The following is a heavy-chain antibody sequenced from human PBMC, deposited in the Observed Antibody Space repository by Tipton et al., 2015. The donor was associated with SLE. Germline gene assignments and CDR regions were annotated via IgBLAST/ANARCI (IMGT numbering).Heavy chain of an antibody. CDR2: IYYDGNT. V-gene: IGHV4-38-2*01. CDR1: GYSIRSGYY. D-gene: IGHD6-19*01. CDR3: ARRSLSGWYFDY. Sequence: TLSLTCSVSGYSIRSGYYWGWIRQPPGERLEWIANIYYDGNTFYSPSLKSRLTISVGTSNNQFSLKLTSVTATDTAVYYCARRSLSGWYFDYWGQGTLVTVSS. J-gene: IGHJ4*02.